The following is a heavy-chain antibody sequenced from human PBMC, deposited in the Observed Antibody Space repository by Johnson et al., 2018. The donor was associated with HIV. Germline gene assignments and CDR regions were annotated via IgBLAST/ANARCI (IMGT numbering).Heavy chain of an antibody. CDR3: ARDGYSGGFDI. Sequence: VQLVDSGGGLVKPGGSLRLSCEASGFTFSNAWMSWVRQAPGKGLEWVGRIKSKTDGGTTDYAAPVKGRFTISRDDSKNSLYLQMNSLKTEDTAVYYCARDGYSGGFDIWGQGTMVTVSS. V-gene: IGHV3-15*01. CDR1: GFTFSNAW. D-gene: IGHD2-21*01. CDR2: IKSKTDGGTT. J-gene: IGHJ3*02.